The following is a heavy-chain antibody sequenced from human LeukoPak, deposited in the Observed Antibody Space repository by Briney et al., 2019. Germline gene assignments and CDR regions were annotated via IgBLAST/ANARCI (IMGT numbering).Heavy chain of an antibody. Sequence: GGPLRLSCAASGFTFSSYSMNWVRQAPGKGLEWVSSISSSSSYIYYADSVKGRFTISRDNAKNSLYLQMNSLRAEDTAVYYCARISGITMVRGVTADHWGQGTLVTVSS. J-gene: IGHJ4*02. V-gene: IGHV3-21*01. D-gene: IGHD3-10*01. CDR1: GFTFSSYS. CDR2: ISSSSSYI. CDR3: ARISGITMVRGVTADH.